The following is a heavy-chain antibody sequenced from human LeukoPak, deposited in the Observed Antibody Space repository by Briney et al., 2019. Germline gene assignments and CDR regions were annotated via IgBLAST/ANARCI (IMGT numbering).Heavy chain of an antibody. D-gene: IGHD3-22*01. CDR3: ARSSPPRYYYDSSGSYGYYFDY. CDR2: ISAYNGNT. CDR1: GYTFTSYG. Sequence: ASVKVSCKASGYTFTSYGISWVRQAPGQGLEWMGWISAYNGNTNYAQKLQGRVTMTRDTSTSTAYMELRSLRSDDTAVYYCARSSPPRYYYDSSGSYGYYFDYWGQGTLVTVSS. V-gene: IGHV1-18*01. J-gene: IGHJ4*02.